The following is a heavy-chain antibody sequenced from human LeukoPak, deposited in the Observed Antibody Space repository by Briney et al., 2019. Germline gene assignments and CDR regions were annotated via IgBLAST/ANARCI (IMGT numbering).Heavy chain of an antibody. CDR1: GFTFSDYY. Sequence: GGSLRLSCAASGFTFSDYYMSWIRQAPGKGLEWVSYISSSGSTIYYADSVKGRFTISRDNAKNSLYLQMNSLRAEDTAVYYCASSSSHYYYYGMDVWGQGTTATVSS. J-gene: IGHJ6*02. CDR3: ASSSSHYYYYGMDV. V-gene: IGHV3-11*01. CDR2: ISSSGSTI. D-gene: IGHD6-6*01.